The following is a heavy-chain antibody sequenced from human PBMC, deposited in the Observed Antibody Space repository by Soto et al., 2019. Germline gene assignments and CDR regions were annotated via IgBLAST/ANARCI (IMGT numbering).Heavy chain of an antibody. Sequence: GESLKISCQCSGYTFSNFWIGWVRQLPGQGLEWMGIIYPGDHETRYSPSFLGKVTISAETSINTAYLQWSSLEASDSAFYFCARSPRSSPYFDCWGQGALVTVSS. CDR2: IYPGDHET. CDR1: GYTFSNFW. D-gene: IGHD6-13*01. CDR3: ARSPRSSPYFDC. V-gene: IGHV5-51*01. J-gene: IGHJ4*02.